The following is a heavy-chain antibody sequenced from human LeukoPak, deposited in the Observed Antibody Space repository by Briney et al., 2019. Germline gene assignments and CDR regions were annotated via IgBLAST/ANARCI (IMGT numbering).Heavy chain of an antibody. CDR2: IYYSGST. V-gene: IGHV4-59*01. Sequence: SETLSLTCTVSGGSISSYYWSWIRQPPGKGLEWIRYIYYSGSTNYNPSLKSRVTISVDTSKNQFSRKLSSVTAADTAVYYCARAEPGYDILTGYYPSYFDYWGQGTLVTVSS. CDR1: GGSISSYY. J-gene: IGHJ4*02. D-gene: IGHD3-9*01. CDR3: ARAEPGYDILTGYYPSYFDY.